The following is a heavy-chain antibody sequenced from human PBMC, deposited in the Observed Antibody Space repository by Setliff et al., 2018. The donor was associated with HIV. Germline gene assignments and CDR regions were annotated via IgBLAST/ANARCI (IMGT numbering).Heavy chain of an antibody. CDR3: ARAEYSSHNFFDS. CDR1: GYTFTNYF. D-gene: IGHD5-18*01. CDR2: INPSGAST. V-gene: IGHV1-46*01. Sequence: ASVKVSCKASGYTFTNYFIHWVRQAPGQGLEWMGVINPSGASTSYAEKFRDRVTMTRDSSTSTAYMELSSLRSEDTAMYYCARAEYSSHNFFDSWGQGTLVTVSS. J-gene: IGHJ4*02.